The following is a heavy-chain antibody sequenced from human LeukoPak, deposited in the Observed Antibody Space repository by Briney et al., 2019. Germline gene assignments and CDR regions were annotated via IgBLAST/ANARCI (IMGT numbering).Heavy chain of an antibody. CDR2: IFYSGST. CDR3: AKTRRGSLGLFDT. CDR1: GGSISSFF. D-gene: IGHD5-18*01. J-gene: IGHJ4*02. Sequence: PSETLSLTCSVSGGSISSFFWSWIRQPPGKGLDWIGYIFYSGSTDYNPSLKSRVTISVDRSRKQFSLKLSSVTAADTAVCYCAKTRRGSLGLFDTWGQGTLVTVSS. V-gene: IGHV4-59*01.